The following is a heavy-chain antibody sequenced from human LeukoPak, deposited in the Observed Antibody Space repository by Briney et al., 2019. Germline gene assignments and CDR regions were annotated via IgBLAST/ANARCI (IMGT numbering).Heavy chain of an antibody. Sequence: GASVKVSCKASGGTFSSYAISWVRQAPGQGLEWMGGIIPIFGTANYAQKFQGRVAITADESTSTAYMELSSLRSEDTAVYYCARPSITMPPYYYYYMDVWGKGTTVTISS. CDR3: ARPSITMPPYYYYYMDV. D-gene: IGHD3-10*01. CDR1: GGTFSSYA. J-gene: IGHJ6*03. V-gene: IGHV1-69*13. CDR2: IIPIFGTA.